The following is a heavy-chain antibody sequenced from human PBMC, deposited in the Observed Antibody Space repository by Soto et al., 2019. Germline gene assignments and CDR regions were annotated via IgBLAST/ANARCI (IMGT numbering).Heavy chain of an antibody. D-gene: IGHD1-20*01. CDR2: INPSGST. V-gene: IGHV4-34*01. Sequence: LSETMSLTCAVYGGYFSDNYWSWIRQPPGKGLEWIGEINPSGSTNYNPSLKSRVTISVDTSNNQFSLRLTSVTDADTAAYYCATPRNNIYSYDMDVWGQGTTVIVSS. CDR1: GGYFSDNY. CDR3: ATPRNNIYSYDMDV. J-gene: IGHJ6*02.